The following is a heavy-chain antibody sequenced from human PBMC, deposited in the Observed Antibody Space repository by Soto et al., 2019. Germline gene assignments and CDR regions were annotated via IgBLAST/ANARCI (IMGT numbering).Heavy chain of an antibody. J-gene: IGHJ6*02. CDR3: ARALRIAAAGTHNYYYGMDV. Sequence: VASVKVSCKASGGTFSSYAISWVRQAPGQGLEWMGGIIPIFGTANYAQKFQGRVTITADESTSTAYMELSSLRSEDTAVYYCARALRIAAAGTHNYYYGMDVWGQGTTVTVSS. CDR1: GGTFSSYA. D-gene: IGHD6-13*01. V-gene: IGHV1-69*13. CDR2: IIPIFGTA.